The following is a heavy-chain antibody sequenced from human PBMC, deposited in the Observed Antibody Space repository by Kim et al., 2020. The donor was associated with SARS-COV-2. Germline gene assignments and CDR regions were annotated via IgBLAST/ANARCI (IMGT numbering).Heavy chain of an antibody. J-gene: IGHJ4*02. CDR1: GYTFSSYA. V-gene: IGHV1-69*13. CDR3: ARGKGAYCSSTICPFDY. D-gene: IGHD2-2*01. CDR2: IIPISGTA. Sequence: SVKVSCKASGYTFSSYAMSWVRQAPGQGLEWMGGIIPISGTANYAQKFQGRVMITADESTSTAYMELSSLRSEDTAVYYCARGKGAYCSSTICPFDYWGQGTLVTVSS.